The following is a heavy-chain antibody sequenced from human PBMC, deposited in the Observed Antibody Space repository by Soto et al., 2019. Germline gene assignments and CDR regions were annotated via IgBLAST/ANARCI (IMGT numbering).Heavy chain of an antibody. CDR2: IYYSGST. J-gene: IGHJ5*02. CDR1: GGSVSSYY. CDR3: ARDWDSSGLFDP. V-gene: IGHV4-59*02. D-gene: IGHD3-10*01. Sequence: HSYTLSLTCTVSGGSVSSYYWSWIRQPPGKGLEWIGYIYYSGSTNYNPSLESRVMISLDTSKNQFSLRLTSVTAADTALYYCARDWDSSGLFDPWGEGTLVTVSS.